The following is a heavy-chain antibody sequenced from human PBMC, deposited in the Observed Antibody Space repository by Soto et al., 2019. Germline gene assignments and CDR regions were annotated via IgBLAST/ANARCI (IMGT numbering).Heavy chain of an antibody. J-gene: IGHJ4*02. CDR3: ATVPSSSGPT. D-gene: IGHD6-19*01. V-gene: IGHV3-15*07. CDR1: RFNFSAAW. CDR2: IKPKSEGETA. Sequence: EMQLVQSGGGLVKPGGSLRLSCVASRFNFSAAWLNWIRQAPGKGLEWVGRIKPKSEGETADYTAPVRGRFTISRDDSQNTLHLQMDSLKTDDTAVYYCATVPSSSGPTWGLGVLVTVSS.